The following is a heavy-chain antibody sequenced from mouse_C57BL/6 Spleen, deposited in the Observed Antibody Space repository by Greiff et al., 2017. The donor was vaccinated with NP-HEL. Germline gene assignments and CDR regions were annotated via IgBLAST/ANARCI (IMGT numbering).Heavy chain of an antibody. Sequence: EVQLQQSGAELVRPGASVKLSCTASGFNIKDDYMHWVKQRPEQGLEWIGWIDPENGDTEYASKFQGKATITADTSSNTAYLQLSSLTSEDPAVYYCTTPLLLRGGFAYWGQGTLVTVSA. V-gene: IGHV14-4*01. CDR2: IDPENGDT. CDR1: GFNIKDDY. D-gene: IGHD1-1*01. CDR3: TTPLLLRGGFAY. J-gene: IGHJ3*01.